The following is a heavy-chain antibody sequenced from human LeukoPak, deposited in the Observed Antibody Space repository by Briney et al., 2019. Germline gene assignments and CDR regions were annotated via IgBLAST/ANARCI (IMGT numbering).Heavy chain of an antibody. CDR2: ISPIFGTA. D-gene: IGHD3-22*01. Sequence: SVKVSCKASGGTFSSYAISWVRQAPGQGLEWLGGISPIFGTANYAQKFQGRVTITTDESTSTAYMELSSLRSEDTAVYYCARVSGGGYYYDSSGYLDYWGQGTLVTVSS. J-gene: IGHJ4*02. CDR1: GGTFSSYA. V-gene: IGHV1-69*05. CDR3: ARVSGGGYYYDSSGYLDY.